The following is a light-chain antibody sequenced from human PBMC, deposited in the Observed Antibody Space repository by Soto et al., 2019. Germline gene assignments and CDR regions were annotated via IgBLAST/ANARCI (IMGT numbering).Light chain of an antibody. J-gene: IGKJ1*01. CDR3: QQYNNWPRT. CDR2: GVS. Sequence: EIVLTQSPGTLSLSPGERATLSCRASQSVNTKYLAWYQQKPGQAPRLLISGVSSRATGIPDRFSGSGSGTDFTLTISSLQFEDFAVYYCQQYNNWPRTFGQGTKVDIK. CDR1: QSVNTKY. V-gene: IGKV3-20*01.